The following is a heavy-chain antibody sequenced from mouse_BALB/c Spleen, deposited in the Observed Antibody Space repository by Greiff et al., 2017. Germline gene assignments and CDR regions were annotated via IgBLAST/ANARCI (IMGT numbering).Heavy chain of an antibody. CDR3: ARGGYYEFAMDY. CDR2: INPSNGRT. D-gene: IGHD2-3*01. Sequence: QVQLQQPGAELVKPGASVKLSCKASGYTFTSYWMHWVKQRPGQGLEWIGEINPSNGRTNYNEKFKSKATLTVDKSSSTAYMQLSSLTSEDSAVYYCARGGYYEFAMDYWGQGTSVTVSS. J-gene: IGHJ4*01. CDR1: GYTFTSYW. V-gene: IGHV1S81*02.